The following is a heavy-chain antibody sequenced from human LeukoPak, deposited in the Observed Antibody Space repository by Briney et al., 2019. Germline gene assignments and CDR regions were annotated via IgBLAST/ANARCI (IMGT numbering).Heavy chain of an antibody. CDR3: ARGNNWYDS. V-gene: IGHV1-8*03. Sequence: ASVKVSCKTSGYTFTNYDIVWVRQAPGQGLEWMGWMKPANGNTGFAQKFRGRVTISRNTSITTAYMELTSLRFEDTAIYYCARGNNWYDSWGQGTLVAVSS. CDR1: GYTFTNYD. CDR2: MKPANGNT. J-gene: IGHJ5*01.